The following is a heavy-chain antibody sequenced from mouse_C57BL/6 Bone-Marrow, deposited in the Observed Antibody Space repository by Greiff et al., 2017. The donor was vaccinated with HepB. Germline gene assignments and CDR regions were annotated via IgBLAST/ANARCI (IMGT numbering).Heavy chain of an antibody. CDR1: GYTFTSYW. CDR3: ARGNSSGPHYYAMDY. J-gene: IGHJ4*01. CDR2: IDPSDSYT. Sequence: QVQLQQPGAELVMPGASVKLSCKASGYTFTSYWMHWVKQRPGQGLEWIGEIDPSDSYTNYNQKFKGKSTLTVDKSSSTAYMQLSSLTSEDSAVYYCARGNSSGPHYYAMDYWGQGTSVTGSS. D-gene: IGHD3-2*02. V-gene: IGHV1-69*01.